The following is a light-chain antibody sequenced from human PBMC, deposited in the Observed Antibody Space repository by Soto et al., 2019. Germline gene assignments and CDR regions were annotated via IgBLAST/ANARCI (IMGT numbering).Light chain of an antibody. CDR1: QSVNSIY. Sequence: EIVLTQSPGILSLSPGERATLSCRASQSVNSIYLAWYQQKLGQAPRLLIYNASTRATGIPDRFSGSGSGTDFTLTINSLEPEDFAVFYCQHYVGSSPMYTFGQGTKLQIQ. J-gene: IGKJ2*01. V-gene: IGKV3-20*01. CDR2: NAS. CDR3: QHYVGSSPMYT.